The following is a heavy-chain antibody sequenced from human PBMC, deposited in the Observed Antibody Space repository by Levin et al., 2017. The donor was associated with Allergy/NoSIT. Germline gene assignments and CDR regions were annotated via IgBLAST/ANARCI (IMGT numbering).Heavy chain of an antibody. CDR3: AKDFLAYSGSGSYLDY. D-gene: IGHD3-10*01. Sequence: GESLKISCVASGFSFSSYAMSWVRQAPGKGLEWVSTISAGGGSTYYADSVEGRFTVSRDNSKSTLYLQMNSLGAEDTAVYYCAKDFLAYSGSGSYLDYWGQGTLVTVSS. V-gene: IGHV3-23*01. CDR1: GFSFSSYA. CDR2: ISAGGGST. J-gene: IGHJ4*02.